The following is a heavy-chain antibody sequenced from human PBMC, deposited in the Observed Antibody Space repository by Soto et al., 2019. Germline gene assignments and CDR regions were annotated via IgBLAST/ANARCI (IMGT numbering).Heavy chain of an antibody. J-gene: IGHJ6*02. CDR2: ISWNSVSR. D-gene: IGHD2-15*01. V-gene: IGHV3-9*01. Sequence: DVQLVESGGGLVQPGRSLRLSCAASGFTFGDYAMHWVRQAPGKGLEWVSGISWNSVSRFYADSVKGRFTISRDNAQNSLYLQMNTLTSDDTALYYCAKVAVTGPLFYYYDMDVWGQGITVTVSS. CDR3: AKVAVTGPLFYYYDMDV. CDR1: GFTFGDYA.